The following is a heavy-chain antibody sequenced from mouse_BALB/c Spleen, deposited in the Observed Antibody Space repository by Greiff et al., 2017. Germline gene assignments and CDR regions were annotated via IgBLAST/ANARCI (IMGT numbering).Heavy chain of an antibody. Sequence: DVMLVESGGGLVKPGGSLKLSCAASGFTFSSYAMSWVRQTPEKRLEWVASISSGGSTYYPDSVKGRFTISRDNARNILYLQMSSLRSEDTAMYYCARGGQVRGAMDYWGQGTSVTVSA. CDR2: ISSGGST. V-gene: IGHV5-6-5*01. CDR1: GFTFSSYA. D-gene: IGHD2-14*01. CDR3: ARGGQVRGAMDY. J-gene: IGHJ4*01.